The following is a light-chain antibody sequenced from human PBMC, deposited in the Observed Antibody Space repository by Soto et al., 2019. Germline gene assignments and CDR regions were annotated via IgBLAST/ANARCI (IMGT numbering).Light chain of an antibody. J-gene: IGKJ4*01. V-gene: IGKV1-8*01. CDR1: QGISSY. CDR2: AAS. CDR3: QQYNTYPQLT. Sequence: AIRMTQSPSSFSASTGDRVTITCRASQGISSYLDWYQQKPGKAPKPLIYAASTLQSGVPSRFSGSGSGTDFTLTISCLQSEDFATYFCQQYNTYPQLTFGGGTKVEIK.